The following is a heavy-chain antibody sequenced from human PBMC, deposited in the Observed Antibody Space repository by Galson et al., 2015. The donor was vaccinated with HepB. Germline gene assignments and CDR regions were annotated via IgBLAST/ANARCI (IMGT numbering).Heavy chain of an antibody. Sequence: SVKVSCKASGGTFSSYAISWVRQAPGQGLEWMGGIIPIFGTANYAQKFQGRVTITADKSTSTAYMELSSLRSEDTAVYYCASWEEEWELLRGDAFDIWGKGTTVTVSS. D-gene: IGHD1-26*01. CDR3: ASWEEEWELLRGDAFDI. J-gene: IGHJ3*02. V-gene: IGHV1-69*06. CDR2: IIPIFGTA. CDR1: GGTFSSYA.